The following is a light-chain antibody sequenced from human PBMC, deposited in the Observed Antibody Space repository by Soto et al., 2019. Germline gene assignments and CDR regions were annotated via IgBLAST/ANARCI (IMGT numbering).Light chain of an antibody. CDR2: GAS. J-gene: IGKJ1*01. Sequence: EIVMTQAPATRSVSPVARATLSGRASQSVSSNLAWYQQKPGQAPRLLIYGASTRATGIPARFSGSGSGTEFTLTISSLQSEDFAVYYCQQYNNWPPWTFGQGTKVDIK. CDR3: QQYNNWPPWT. CDR1: QSVSSN. V-gene: IGKV3-15*01.